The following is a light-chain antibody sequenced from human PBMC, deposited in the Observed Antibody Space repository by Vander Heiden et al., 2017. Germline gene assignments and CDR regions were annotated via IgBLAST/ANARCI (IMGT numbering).Light chain of an antibody. CDR1: QSVLHGDGPRT. J-gene: IGKJ2*01. CDR2: RVS. CDR3: MHCTRSYT. Sequence: EDVLSQTLLPLPVTLGQPAPISCGARQSVLHGDGPRTLNWLHQGPGHSPRRLFYRVSSRDPMLPDRFSGSGSGTYFTLTISRVDAEYVGVYYCMHCTRSYTFGQGTKLEI. V-gene: IGKV2-30*02.